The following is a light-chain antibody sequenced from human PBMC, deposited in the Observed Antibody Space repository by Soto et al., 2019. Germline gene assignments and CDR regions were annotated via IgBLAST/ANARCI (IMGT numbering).Light chain of an antibody. J-gene: IGKJ1*01. CDR2: DAS. Sequence: DIQMTQSPSTLSASVGGTVTITCRASQSISRWLAWYQQEPGKAPKLLIYDASSLESGVPSRFSGSGSGTDFTLTISSLQPEDFATYYCQQSYSTPPGTFGQGTKVDNK. V-gene: IGKV1-39*01. CDR3: QQSYSTPPGT. CDR1: QSISRW.